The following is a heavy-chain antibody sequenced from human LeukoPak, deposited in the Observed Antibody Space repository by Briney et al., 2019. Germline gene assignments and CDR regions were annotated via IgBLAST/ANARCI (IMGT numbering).Heavy chain of an antibody. CDR2: ISGSGGST. CDR1: GFTFSSYA. Sequence: GGSLRLSCAASGFTFSSYAMSWVRQAPGKGLEWVSAISGSGGSTYYADSVKGRFTISRDNSKNALYLQMNSLRAEDTAVYYCAKKLLWFGEVIDYWGQGTLVTVSS. J-gene: IGHJ4*02. D-gene: IGHD3-10*01. V-gene: IGHV3-23*01. CDR3: AKKLLWFGEVIDY.